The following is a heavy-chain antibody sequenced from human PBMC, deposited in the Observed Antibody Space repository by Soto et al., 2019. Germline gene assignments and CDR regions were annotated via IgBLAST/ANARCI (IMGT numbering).Heavy chain of an antibody. Sequence: GASVKVSCKASGGTFSSYAISWVRQAPGQGLEWMGGIIPIFGTANYAQKFQGRVTITADESTSTAYMELSSLRSDDTAVYYCARDSALGGTTIIDYSGQGTLVTVSS. J-gene: IGHJ4*02. V-gene: IGHV1-69*13. CDR2: IIPIFGTA. D-gene: IGHD1-1*01. CDR1: GGTFSSYA. CDR3: ARDSALGGTTIIDY.